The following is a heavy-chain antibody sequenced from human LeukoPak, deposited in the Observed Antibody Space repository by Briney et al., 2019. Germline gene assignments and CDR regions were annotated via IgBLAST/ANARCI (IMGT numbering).Heavy chain of an antibody. CDR2: IYYSGST. Sequence: SETLSLTCTVSGGSISSYYWSWIRQPPGKGLEWIGYIYYSGSTNYNPSLKSRVTISVDTSKNQFSLKLSSVTAADTAVYYCAREGSRLRRYNWFDPWGQGTLVTVSS. CDR1: GGSISSYY. J-gene: IGHJ5*02. D-gene: IGHD4-17*01. V-gene: IGHV4-59*12. CDR3: AREGSRLRRYNWFDP.